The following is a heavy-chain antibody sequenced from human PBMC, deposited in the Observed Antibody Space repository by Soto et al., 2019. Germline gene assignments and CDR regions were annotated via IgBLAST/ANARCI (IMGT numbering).Heavy chain of an antibody. V-gene: IGHV3-72*01. D-gene: IGHD3-3*01. Sequence: EVQLVESGGGLVQPGASLRLSCAASGFTFNDHYMDWVRQAPGKGLEWVGRTRNKANSYTTEYAASVKGRFTISRDDSKNSLYLQMNSLKTEDTAVYYCATVTGYYDFWSGYYTDYWGQGTLVTVSS. CDR2: TRNKANSYTT. CDR1: GFTFNDHY. J-gene: IGHJ4*02. CDR3: ATVTGYYDFWSGYYTDY.